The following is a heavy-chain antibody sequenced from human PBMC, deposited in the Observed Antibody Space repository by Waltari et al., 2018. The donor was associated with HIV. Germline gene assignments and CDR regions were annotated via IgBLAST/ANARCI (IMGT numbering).Heavy chain of an antibody. J-gene: IGHJ4*02. D-gene: IGHD1-7*01. CDR1: GFTFSSYW. CDR2: INSDGSST. CDR3: ARAGRDGKLPPDY. Sequence: EVHLVDSGGGLVKPGGSLRLSCAASGFTFSSYWTHWVCQAPGKGLVWVSRINSDGSSTSYADSVKGRFTISRDNAKNTLYLQMNSLRAEDTAVYYCARAGRDGKLPPDYWGQGTLVTVSS. V-gene: IGHV3-74*01.